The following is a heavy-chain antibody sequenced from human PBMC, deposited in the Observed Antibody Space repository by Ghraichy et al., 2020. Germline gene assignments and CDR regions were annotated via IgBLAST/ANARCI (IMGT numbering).Heavy chain of an antibody. Sequence: ASVKVSCRASGYIFTTYAMYWVRQAPGQRPEWMGWVNAATGNTKYSQKFQGRVTVTTDTSASTAYMELNSLRSEDTAVYYCARATSRPQGFYNDDFGLDVWGQGTPVTVSS. V-gene: IGHV1-3*01. CDR2: VNAATGNT. CDR3: ARATSRPQGFYNDDFGLDV. J-gene: IGHJ6*01. CDR1: GYIFTTYA. D-gene: IGHD6-13*01.